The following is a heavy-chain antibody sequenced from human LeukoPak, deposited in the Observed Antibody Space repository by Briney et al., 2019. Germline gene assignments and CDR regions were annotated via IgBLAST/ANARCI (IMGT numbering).Heavy chain of an antibody. V-gene: IGHV4-39*01. CDR3: ATPGRIAVAGQFDY. CDR2: IYYSGST. J-gene: IGHJ4*02. CDR1: GGSISSSSYY. D-gene: IGHD6-19*01. Sequence: SETLSLTCTVSGGSISSSSYYWGWIRQPPGKGLEWIGSIYYSGSTYYNPSLKSRVTISVDTARNQFSLKLSSVTAADTAVYYCATPGRIAVAGQFDYWGQGTLVTVSS.